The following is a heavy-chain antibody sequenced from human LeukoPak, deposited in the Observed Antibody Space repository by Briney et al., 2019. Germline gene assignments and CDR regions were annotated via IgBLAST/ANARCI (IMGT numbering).Heavy chain of an antibody. CDR2: IIPIFGTA. V-gene: IGHV1-69*13. CDR3: ARVHCSSTSCYNAYYYGMDV. CDR1: GYTFTSYG. Sequence: GASVKVSCKASGYTFTSYGISWVRQAPGQGLEWMGGIIPIFGTANYAQKFQGRVTITADESTSTAYMELSSLRSEDTAVYYCARVHCSSTSCYNAYYYGMDVWGQGTTVTVSS. J-gene: IGHJ6*02. D-gene: IGHD2-2*02.